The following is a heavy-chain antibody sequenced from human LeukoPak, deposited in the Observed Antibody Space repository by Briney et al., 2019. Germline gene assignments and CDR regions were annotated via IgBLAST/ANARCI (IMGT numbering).Heavy chain of an antibody. CDR1: GFTFSSYG. CDR2: ISYDGSNK. V-gene: IGHV3-30*18. Sequence: GGSLRLSCAASGFTFSSYGMHWVRQAPGKGLEWVAVISYDGSNKYYADSVKGRFTISRDNSKNTLYLQMNSLRAEDTAVYYCAKDHLRVCIDYWGQGTLVTVSS. J-gene: IGHJ4*02. CDR3: AKDHLRVCIDY. D-gene: IGHD2-8*01.